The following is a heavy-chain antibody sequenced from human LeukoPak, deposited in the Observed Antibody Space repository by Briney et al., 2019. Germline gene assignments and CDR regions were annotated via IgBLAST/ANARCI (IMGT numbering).Heavy chain of an antibody. CDR2: IYYSGST. V-gene: IGHV4-30-4*02. Sequence: SETLSLTCTVSGGSISSGDYYWSWIRQPPGKGLEWIGYIYYSGSTYYNPSLKSRVTISVDTSKNQFSLKLSPVTAADTAVYYCARVGPQGGRLQPLDYWGQGTLVTVSS. CDR3: ARVGPQGGRLQPLDY. D-gene: IGHD5-24*01. J-gene: IGHJ4*02. CDR1: GGSISSGDYY.